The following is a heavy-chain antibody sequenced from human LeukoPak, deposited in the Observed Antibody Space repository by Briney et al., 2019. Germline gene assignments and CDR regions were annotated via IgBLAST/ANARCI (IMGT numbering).Heavy chain of an antibody. CDR3: VKDESYYDSSGFAIVPVSYFDY. CDR1: GFTFSSYA. V-gene: IGHV3-23*01. J-gene: IGHJ4*02. Sequence: GGSLRLSCAASGFTFSSYAMSWVRQAPGKGLEWVSAISGSGGSTYYADSVKGRFTISRDNSKNTLYLQMNSLRAEDTAVYYCVKDESYYDSSGFAIVPVSYFDYWGQGTLVTVSS. D-gene: IGHD3-22*01. CDR2: ISGSGGST.